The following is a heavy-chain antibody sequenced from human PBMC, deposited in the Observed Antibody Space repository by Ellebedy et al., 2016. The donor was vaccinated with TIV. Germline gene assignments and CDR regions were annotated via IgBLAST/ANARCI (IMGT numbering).Heavy chain of an antibody. D-gene: IGHD3-9*01. J-gene: IGHJ6*03. V-gene: IGHV4-34*01. CDR2: INQSGRT. Sequence: GSLRLSCAVYGGSFSGYYWSWIRQPPGKGLEWIGEINQSGRTNYNPSLDKGRVTISADMSKNQFSLSLSSVTAADTAMYYCARLDTELVTVDEYYYYMDVWGKGTTVTVSS. CDR1: GGSFSGYY. CDR3: ARLDTELVTVDEYYYYMDV.